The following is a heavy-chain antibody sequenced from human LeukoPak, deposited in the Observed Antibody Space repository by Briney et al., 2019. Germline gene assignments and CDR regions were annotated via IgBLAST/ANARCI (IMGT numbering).Heavy chain of an antibody. D-gene: IGHD3-10*01. V-gene: IGHV3-21*01. Sequence: GGSLRLSCAASGFTFSSYSMNWVRQAPGKGLEWVSSISSSSSYIYYADSVEGRFTISRDNAKNSLYLQMNSLRAEDTAVYYCASSLRVYGSGSKTDYWGQGTLVTVSS. CDR1: GFTFSSYS. CDR3: ASSLRVYGSGSKTDY. J-gene: IGHJ4*02. CDR2: ISSSSSYI.